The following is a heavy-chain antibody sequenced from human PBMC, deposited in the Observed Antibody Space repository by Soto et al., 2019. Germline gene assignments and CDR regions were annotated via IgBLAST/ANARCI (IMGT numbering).Heavy chain of an antibody. Sequence: SETLSLTCDVSRYSINNNNWWSRVRQPPGGGLEWIGELHHGGSTNYNPSLESRATFSVDISKNQFFLKLSSVTAADTAAYYCTKNSAYALDYWGQGTLVTVSS. CDR2: LHHGGST. J-gene: IGHJ4*02. V-gene: IGHV4-4*02. CDR1: RYSINNNNW. CDR3: TKNSAYALDY. D-gene: IGHD5-12*01.